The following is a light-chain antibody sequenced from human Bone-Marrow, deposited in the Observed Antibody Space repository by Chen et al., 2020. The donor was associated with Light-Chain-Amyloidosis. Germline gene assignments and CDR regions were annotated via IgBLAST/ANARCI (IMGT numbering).Light chain of an antibody. CDR1: DLPXTY. V-gene: IGLV3-25*03. J-gene: IGLJ2*01. CDR2: RDT. Sequence: ELXXPPSVSVSPGQTAXXXCSXEDLPXTYAYWYQQXXGQAXLLVIXRDTXRPPGISERFSGSSSGTXATXXISGVXAEXXADYHXXSADXSGTYEVIFGXGTKLTVL. CDR3: XSADXSGTYEVI.